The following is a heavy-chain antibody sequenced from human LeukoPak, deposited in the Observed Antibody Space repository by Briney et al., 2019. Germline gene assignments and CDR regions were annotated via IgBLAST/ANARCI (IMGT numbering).Heavy chain of an antibody. J-gene: IGHJ6*02. CDR2: IYSGGST. D-gene: IGHD6-13*01. CDR3: AGDVGAAQYYYYGMDV. V-gene: IGHV3-53*01. CDR1: GFTVSSNY. Sequence: GGSLRLSCAASGFTVSSNYMSWVRQAPGKGLEWVSVIYSGGSTYYADSVKGRFTISRDNSKNTLYLQMNSLRAEDTAVYYCAGDVGAAQYYYYGMDVWGQGTTVTVSS.